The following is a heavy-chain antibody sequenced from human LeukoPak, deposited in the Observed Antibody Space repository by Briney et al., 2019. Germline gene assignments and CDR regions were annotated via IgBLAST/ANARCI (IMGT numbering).Heavy chain of an antibody. J-gene: IGHJ4*02. V-gene: IGHV4-59*08. CDR1: GGSMSSYY. Sequence: PLETLSLTCTVSGGSMSSYYWSWIRQPPGKGLEWIGYIYYSGSTNYNPSLKSRVTISEDTSKNQFSLKVSSVTAADTAVYYCARHGARPLDYWGQGTLVTVSS. D-gene: IGHD6-6*01. CDR2: IYYSGST. CDR3: ARHGARPLDY.